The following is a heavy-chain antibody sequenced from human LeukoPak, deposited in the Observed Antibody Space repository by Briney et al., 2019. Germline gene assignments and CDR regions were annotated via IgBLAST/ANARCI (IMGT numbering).Heavy chain of an antibody. CDR3: ARGDCSSTICYSPMDV. CDR2: IFYSGST. V-gene: IGHV4-59*08. Sequence: SSVTLSLTCTVSGGSISTYYWNWIRQPPGKGLEWIGYIFYSGSTNYNPSLKSRATISVDTSQNQFSLKVNSVTAADTAVYYCARGDCSSTICYSPMDVWGKGTTVTVSS. CDR1: GGSISTYY. D-gene: IGHD2-2*01. J-gene: IGHJ6*03.